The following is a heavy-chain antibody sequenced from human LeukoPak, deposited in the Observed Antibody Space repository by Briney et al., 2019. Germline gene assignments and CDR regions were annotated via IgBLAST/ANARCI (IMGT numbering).Heavy chain of an antibody. CDR2: IYPGDSGT. J-gene: IGHJ4*02. CDR3: AFYNSGSYYFDY. D-gene: IGHD3-10*01. CDR1: GYRFTSYW. V-gene: IGHV5-51*01. Sequence: GESLKISCKASGYRFTSYWIGRVRQMPGKGLEWMGIIYPGDSGTRYSPSFQGQVTVSADKSISTAYLQWSSLKASDTAMYYCAFYNSGSYYFDYWGQGTLVTVSS.